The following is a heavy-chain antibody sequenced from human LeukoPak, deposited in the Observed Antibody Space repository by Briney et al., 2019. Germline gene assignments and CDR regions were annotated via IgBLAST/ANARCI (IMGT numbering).Heavy chain of an antibody. Sequence: ASVKVSCKASGYTFTGYYMHWVRQAPGQGLEWMGWINPNSGGTNYAQKFQGWVTMTRDTSISTAYMELSRLRSDDTAVYYCARSTYDSSGYTEPYAFDIWGQGTMVTVSS. CDR3: ARSTYDSSGYTEPYAFDI. V-gene: IGHV1-2*04. D-gene: IGHD3-22*01. J-gene: IGHJ3*02. CDR1: GYTFTGYY. CDR2: INPNSGGT.